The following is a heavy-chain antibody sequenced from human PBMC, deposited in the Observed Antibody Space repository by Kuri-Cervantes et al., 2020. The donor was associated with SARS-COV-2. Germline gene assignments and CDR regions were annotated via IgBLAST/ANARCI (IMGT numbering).Heavy chain of an antibody. J-gene: IGHJ4*02. Sequence: GGSLRLSCAASGFTFSSYAMHWVRQAPGKGLEWVAVISYDGSNKYYADSVKGRFTISRDNSKNTLYLQMNSLRAEDTAVYYCAKARYRSFSNSISDYWGQGTLVTVSS. CDR3: AKARYRSFSNSISDY. V-gene: IGHV3-30-3*01. CDR2: ISYDGSNK. D-gene: IGHD3-3*02. CDR1: GFTFSSYA.